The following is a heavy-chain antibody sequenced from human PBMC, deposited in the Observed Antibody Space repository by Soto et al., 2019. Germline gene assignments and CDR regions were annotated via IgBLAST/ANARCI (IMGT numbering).Heavy chain of an antibody. D-gene: IGHD5-18*01. Sequence: LRLSCAASGFTFSSYAMHWVRQAPGKGLEWVAVIWYDGSNKYYADSVKGRFTISRDNSKNTLYLQMNSLRAEDTAVYYCARGGVRGYSYGYYFDYWGQGTLVTVSS. V-gene: IGHV3-33*08. CDR1: GFTFSSYA. J-gene: IGHJ4*02. CDR3: ARGGVRGYSYGYYFDY. CDR2: IWYDGSNK.